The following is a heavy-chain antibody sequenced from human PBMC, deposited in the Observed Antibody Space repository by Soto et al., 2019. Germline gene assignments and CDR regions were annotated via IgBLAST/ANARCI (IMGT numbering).Heavy chain of an antibody. CDR3: AKGRGSGSPTYFYFDY. CDR1: GFTFSSYA. Sequence: PGASLRRSCAAPGFTFSSYAMSWVHQAPRKGLEWVSAISGSGGSTYYADSVKGRFTISRDNSKNTLYLQMNSLRAEDTAVYYCAKGRGSGSPTYFYFDYWGQGTLVTGSS. J-gene: IGHJ4*02. CDR2: ISGSGGST. D-gene: IGHD3-10*01. V-gene: IGHV3-23*01.